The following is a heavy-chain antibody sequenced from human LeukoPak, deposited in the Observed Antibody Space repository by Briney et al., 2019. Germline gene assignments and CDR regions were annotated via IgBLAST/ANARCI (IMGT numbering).Heavy chain of an antibody. D-gene: IGHD2-2*03. Sequence: GRSLRLSCAASGFTFSSYAMHWVREAPGKGLEWVAVISYDGSNKYYADSVKGRFTISRDNSKNTLYLQMNSLRAEDTAVYYCAAMDSLGDKDHDYWGQGTLVTVSS. J-gene: IGHJ4*02. CDR2: ISYDGSNK. V-gene: IGHV3-30-3*01. CDR3: AAMDSLGDKDHDY. CDR1: GFTFSSYA.